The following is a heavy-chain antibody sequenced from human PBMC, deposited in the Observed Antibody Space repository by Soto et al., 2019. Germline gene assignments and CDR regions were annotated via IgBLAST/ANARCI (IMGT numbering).Heavy chain of an antibody. J-gene: IGHJ4*02. CDR1: GYTLTDYW. V-gene: IGHV5-51*01. CDR3: ARMYTSSWWVDY. D-gene: IGHD6-13*01. Sequence: PGESLKISCEGSGYTLTDYWIGWVRQMPGKGLEWMGIIYPGDSDTTYSPSFQGQVTISADKSITTAYLQWSSLKASDTAMYYCARMYTSSWWVDYWGQGTLVTVSS. CDR2: IYPGDSDT.